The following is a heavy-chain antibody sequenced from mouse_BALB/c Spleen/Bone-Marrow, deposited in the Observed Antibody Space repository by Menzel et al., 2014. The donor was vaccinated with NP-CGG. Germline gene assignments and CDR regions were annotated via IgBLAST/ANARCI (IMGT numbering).Heavy chain of an antibody. Sequence: DVKLVESGTVLARPGAAVKMPCKASGYTFSNYWMHWVKQRPGQGLEWIGTIYPGNSDTTYNQKFKGKAKLTAVTSTSTAYMEPSSLTNEDSAVYYCTTLARNDFDYWGQGTTLTVSS. V-gene: IGHV1-5*01. J-gene: IGHJ2*01. CDR3: TTLARNDFDY. CDR1: GYTFSNYW. CDR2: IYPGNSDT. D-gene: IGHD3-1*01.